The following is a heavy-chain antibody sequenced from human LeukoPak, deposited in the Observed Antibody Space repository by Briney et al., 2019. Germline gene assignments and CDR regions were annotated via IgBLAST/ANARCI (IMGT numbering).Heavy chain of an antibody. CDR3: AKAPVTTCRGAFCYPFDY. CDR1: GFTLSSYA. CDR2: ICVTGNT. D-gene: IGHD2-15*01. Sequence: GGSLRLSCAASGFTLSSYAMSWVREAPGKGLECVSAICVTGNTYHADSVRGRFSLSRDSSKNTLFLQMNRLRPEDAAVYYCAKAPVTTCRGAFCYPFDYWGLGTLVTVSS. V-gene: IGHV3-23*01. J-gene: IGHJ4*02.